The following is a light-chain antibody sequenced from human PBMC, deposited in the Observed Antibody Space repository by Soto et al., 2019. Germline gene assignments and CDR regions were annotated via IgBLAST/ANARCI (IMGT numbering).Light chain of an antibody. Sequence: EIVLTQSPGTLSLSPGERATLSCRASQSVSRSYLAWYQQKPGQAPRLLIYGASSRATGIPDRFSGSGSGTDSPLTISRLEPEDFAVYYCQQYGSSRTFGQGTKVEIK. CDR1: QSVSRSY. CDR3: QQYGSSRT. J-gene: IGKJ1*01. V-gene: IGKV3-20*01. CDR2: GAS.